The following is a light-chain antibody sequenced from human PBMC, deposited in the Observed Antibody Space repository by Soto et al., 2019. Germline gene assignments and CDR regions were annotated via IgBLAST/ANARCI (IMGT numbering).Light chain of an antibody. J-gene: IGKJ4*01. CDR1: QSVSSY. CDR2: DAS. CDR3: QQRSNWPPT. Sequence: EIVLTQSPATLSLSPGERATLSCRASQSVSSYLAWYQQKPGQAPRLLIYDASSRATGIPARFSGSGSGTDFSLTISCLEPEDFAVYYCQQRSNWPPTFGGGTKVEIK. V-gene: IGKV3-11*01.